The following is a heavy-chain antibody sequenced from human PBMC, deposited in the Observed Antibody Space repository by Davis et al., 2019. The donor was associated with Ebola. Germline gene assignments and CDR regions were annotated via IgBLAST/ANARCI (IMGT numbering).Heavy chain of an antibody. CDR1: TFSFNVYA. CDR2: IGHDGTTK. CDR3: ARGDNYYGLDV. V-gene: IGHV3-30*14. J-gene: IGHJ6*02. Sequence: PGGSLTLSCGASTFSFNVYAMHWVRQAPGKGLEWVAVIGHDGTTKTYADSVKGRFIISRDNSKNTMSLQMNSLGADDTAVYYCARGDNYYGLDVWGQGTTVTVSS.